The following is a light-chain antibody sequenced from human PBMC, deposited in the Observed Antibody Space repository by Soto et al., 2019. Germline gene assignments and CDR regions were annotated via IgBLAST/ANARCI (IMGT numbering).Light chain of an antibody. V-gene: IGKV1-5*03. CDR3: QQYNDYSWT. Sequence: DIQMTQSPFTLSASVGDRVTITCRASQSITNWLAWYQQKPGKAPKLLIYKASSLKDGVPSRFSGSGSGTEFTLTISALQPEDFAIYYCQQYNDYSWTFGQGTEVEIK. CDR2: KAS. J-gene: IGKJ1*01. CDR1: QSITNW.